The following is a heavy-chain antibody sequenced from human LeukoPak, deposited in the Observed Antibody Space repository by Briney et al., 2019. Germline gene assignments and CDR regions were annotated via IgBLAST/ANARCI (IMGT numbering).Heavy chain of an antibody. V-gene: IGHV3-74*01. CDR3: RGVAARRDFDY. J-gene: IGHJ4*02. CDR2: INGDGSIT. D-gene: IGHD6-6*01. Sequence: PGGSLRLPCAAPGSTFSSQWMHWVRQTPGKGLVWVSRINGDGSITNYADSVKGRFTISRDNAKNTLYLQMNSLRAEDTAVYYCRGVAARRDFDYWGQGTLVTVSS. CDR1: GSTFSSQW.